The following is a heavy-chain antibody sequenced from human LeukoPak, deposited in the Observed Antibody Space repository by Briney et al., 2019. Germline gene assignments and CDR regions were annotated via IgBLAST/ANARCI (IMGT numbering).Heavy chain of an antibody. CDR2: INANATDI. J-gene: IGHJ4*02. CDR3: VGGVEY. CDR1: GFNFNGYW. Sequence: GGSLRLSCAASGFNFNGYWMSWPRQGPGKGLEWLANINANATDINYADSVKGRFTISRDNGANSVHLVVRGLRGEDSGLYYCVGGVEYWGQGALVTVFS. V-gene: IGHV3-7*01.